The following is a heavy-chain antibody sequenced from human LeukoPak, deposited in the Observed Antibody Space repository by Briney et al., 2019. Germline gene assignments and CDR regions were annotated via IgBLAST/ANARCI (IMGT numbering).Heavy chain of an antibody. CDR2: INPSGGST. CDR1: GYTFTSYY. D-gene: IGHD5-12*01. J-gene: IGHJ6*02. Sequence: ASVKVSCTASGYTFTSYYMLWVRQAPGQGLEWMGIINPSGGSTSYAQKFQGRVTMTRDTSTSTVYMELSSLRSEDTAVYYCARDLRGYSYYYGMDVWGQGTTVTVSS. V-gene: IGHV1-46*01. CDR3: ARDLRGYSYYYGMDV.